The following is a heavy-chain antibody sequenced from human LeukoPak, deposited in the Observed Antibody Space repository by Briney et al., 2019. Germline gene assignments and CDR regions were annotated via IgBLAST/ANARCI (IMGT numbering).Heavy chain of an antibody. D-gene: IGHD2-15*01. J-gene: IGHJ4*02. CDR2: ITISGGTT. CDR3: AKSYFGRGYCSGGSCYSVDY. V-gene: IGHV3-23*01. Sequence: PGGSLRLSCAASGFTFSSYAMGWVRQAPGKGLEWVSDITISGGTTHFYSDSAKGRFTISRDNSKNTLYLQMNSLRAEDTAVYYCAKSYFGRGYCSGGSCYSVDYWGQGTLVTVSS. CDR1: GFTFSSYA.